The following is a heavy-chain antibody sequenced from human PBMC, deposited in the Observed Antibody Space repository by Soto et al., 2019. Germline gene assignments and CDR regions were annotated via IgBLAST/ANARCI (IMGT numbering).Heavy chain of an antibody. D-gene: IGHD3-16*02. J-gene: IGHJ4*02. V-gene: IGHV3-30*18. CDR2: ISYDGSNK. Sequence: QVQLVESGGGVVQPGTSLRLSCAASGFKFSNYGMRWVRQAPGKGLEWVSVISYDGSNKYYADSVKGRFAISRDNSKNTLYLQMNSLRAEDTAVYYCAKSHPITVISLDYWGQGILVTVSS. CDR3: AKSHPITVISLDY. CDR1: GFKFSNYG.